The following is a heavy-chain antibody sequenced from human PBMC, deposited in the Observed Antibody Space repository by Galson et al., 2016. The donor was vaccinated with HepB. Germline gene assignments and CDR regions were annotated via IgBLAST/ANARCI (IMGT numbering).Heavy chain of an antibody. CDR2: ITTLTDGGTT. CDR3: TKVKGGDDYLMDV. D-gene: IGHD3-16*01. Sequence: KGLEWVGRITTLTDGGTTDYTAPVKGRFSISRDDSKNTVYLQMNSLKTEDTAVYYCTKVKGGDDYLMDVWGQGTMVIVSS. V-gene: IGHV3-15*01. J-gene: IGHJ6*02.